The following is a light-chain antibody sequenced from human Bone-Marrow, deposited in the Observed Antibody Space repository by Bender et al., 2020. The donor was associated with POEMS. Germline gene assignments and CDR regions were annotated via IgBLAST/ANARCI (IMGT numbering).Light chain of an antibody. J-gene: IGLJ1*01. CDR2: DVT. CDR1: SSDVGGYIY. CDR3: QSYDNKLSGSGV. Sequence: QSALTQPASVSGSPGQSITISCTGTSSDVGGYIYVSWYQHHPGKAPKLMIHDVTNRPSGVSDRFSCSKSGNTASLAITALQPEDEADYYCQSYDNKLSGSGVFGSGTKVTVL. V-gene: IGLV2-14*03.